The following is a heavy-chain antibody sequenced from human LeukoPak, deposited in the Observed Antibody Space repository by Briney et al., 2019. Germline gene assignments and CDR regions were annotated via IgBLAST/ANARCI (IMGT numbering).Heavy chain of an antibody. D-gene: IGHD3-3*01. CDR3: ARVRYYDFWSGGTGFDP. CDR2: IYHSGST. J-gene: IGHJ5*02. V-gene: IGHV4-38-2*02. CDR1: GYFISSGYY. Sequence: PSETLSLTCTVSGYFISSGYYWGWIRQPAGKGLEWIGIIYHSGSTYYNPSLKSRVTISVDTSKNQFSLKLSSVTAADTAVYYCARVRYYDFWSGGTGFDPWGQGTLVTVSS.